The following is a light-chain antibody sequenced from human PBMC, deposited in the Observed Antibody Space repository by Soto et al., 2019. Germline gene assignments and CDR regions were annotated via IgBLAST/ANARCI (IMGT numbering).Light chain of an antibody. CDR3: QSYYMSLSGYV. CDR2: GTS. CDR1: SSNIGAGYY. Sequence: QSVLTQPPSVSVAPGQRVTISCSGSSSNIGAGYYVHWYQQLPGTAPKLLIYGTSNRPSGVPDRFSGSKSGASASLAITGVHDEDDAADYCQSYYMSLSGYVFGAGTKLTVL. J-gene: IGLJ1*01. V-gene: IGLV1-40*01.